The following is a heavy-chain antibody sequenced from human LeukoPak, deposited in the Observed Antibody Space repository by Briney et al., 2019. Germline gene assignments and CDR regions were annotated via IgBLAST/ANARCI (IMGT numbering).Heavy chain of an antibody. J-gene: IGHJ4*02. D-gene: IGHD6-19*01. V-gene: IGHV1-46*01. Sequence: ASVKVSCKASGYTFTSYYMHRVRQAPGQGLEWMGIINPSGGSTSYAQKFQGRVTITRDMSTSTVYMELSSLRSEDTAVYYCARAVAGRTGFDYWGQGTLVTVSS. CDR2: INPSGGST. CDR1: GYTFTSYY. CDR3: ARAVAGRTGFDY.